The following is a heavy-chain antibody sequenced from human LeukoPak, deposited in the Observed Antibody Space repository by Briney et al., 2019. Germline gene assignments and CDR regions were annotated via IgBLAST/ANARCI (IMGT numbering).Heavy chain of an antibody. J-gene: IGHJ3*02. D-gene: IGHD3-22*01. Sequence: SVKVSCKASGDTFSSYAISWVRQAPGQGLEWMGGIIPIFGTANYAQKFQGRVTITADESTSTAYMELSSLRSEDTAVYYCAGPDYYDSSGYDAFDIWGQGTMVTVSS. CDR1: GDTFSSYA. CDR3: AGPDYYDSSGYDAFDI. V-gene: IGHV1-69*01. CDR2: IIPIFGTA.